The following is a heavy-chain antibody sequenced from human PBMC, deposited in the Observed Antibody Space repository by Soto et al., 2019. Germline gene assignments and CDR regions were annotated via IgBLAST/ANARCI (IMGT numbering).Heavy chain of an antibody. CDR1: GGSFSGYY. V-gene: IGHV4-34*01. J-gene: IGHJ4*02. CDR3: ARGGEIVVVVSTTGRYFDY. Sequence: QVQLQQWGAGLLKPSETLSLTCAVYGGSFSGYYWTWIRQPPGKGLEWIGEINHSGSTNYNPSLKSRVTISVDTSKNQFSLKVSSVTAADTAVYYCARGGEIVVVVSTTGRYFDYWGQGTLVTVSS. D-gene: IGHD2-15*01. CDR2: INHSGST.